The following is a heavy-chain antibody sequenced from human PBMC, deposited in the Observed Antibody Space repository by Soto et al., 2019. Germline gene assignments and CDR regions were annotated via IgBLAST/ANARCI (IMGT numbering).Heavy chain of an antibody. CDR1: GYTFSTYG. V-gene: IGHV1-18*01. D-gene: IGHD1-26*01. Sequence: APVKVSCKASGYTFSTYGISRARQAPGQGLEWMGWITAYNGNTDYAQKFQGRVTLTTDASTSTAYMELRSLRSDDTAVYYCARDGVGGTVFFGYLDYWGQGALVTVSS. J-gene: IGHJ4*02. CDR2: ITAYNGNT. CDR3: ARDGVGGTVFFGYLDY.